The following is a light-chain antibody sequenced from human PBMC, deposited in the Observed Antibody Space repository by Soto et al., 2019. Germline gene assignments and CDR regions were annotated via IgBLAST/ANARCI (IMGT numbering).Light chain of an antibody. CDR3: SSYTSSSTVI. CDR1: SSDVGGYNY. J-gene: IGLJ7*01. V-gene: IGLV2-14*03. CDR2: DVS. Sequence: QSALTQPASVSGSPGQSITISCTGNSSDVGGYNYVSWYQQHPGKVPKLMIYDVSNRPSGVSNRFSGSKSGNTASLTISGLQAEDEADYYCSSYTSSSTVIFGGGTQLTVL.